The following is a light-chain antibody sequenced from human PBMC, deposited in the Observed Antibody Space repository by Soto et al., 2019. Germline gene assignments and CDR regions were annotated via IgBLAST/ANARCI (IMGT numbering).Light chain of an antibody. Sequence: QLVLTQPPSVSGAPGQRVTISCTGSSSNIGAGYDVQWYQQLPGTAPKLLIYGDTNRPSGVPDRFSGSNSGTSASLAITGLQAEDESDYYCQSYDSNLSGSVFGGGTKLTVL. V-gene: IGLV1-40*01. CDR2: GDT. J-gene: IGLJ3*02. CDR3: QSYDSNLSGSV. CDR1: SSNIGAGYD.